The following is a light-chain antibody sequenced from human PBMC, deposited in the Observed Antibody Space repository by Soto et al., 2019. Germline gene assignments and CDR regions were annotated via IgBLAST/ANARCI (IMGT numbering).Light chain of an antibody. Sequence: IVMTQSPATLSVSPGERATFSCRASQSVSSNLAWYQQKPGQAPRLLIYGASSRATGIPDRFSGSGSGTDFTLTISRLQTEDFAVYDCQQYGSSLWTFGQGTKVDIK. J-gene: IGKJ1*01. CDR2: GAS. CDR3: QQYGSSLWT. V-gene: IGKV3-20*01. CDR1: QSVSSN.